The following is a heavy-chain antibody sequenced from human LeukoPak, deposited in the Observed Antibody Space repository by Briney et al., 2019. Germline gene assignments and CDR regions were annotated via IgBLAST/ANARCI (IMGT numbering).Heavy chain of an antibody. CDR1: GGSISSDGYY. CDR3: AREVVVVAANPYNWFDP. CDR2: IYYSGST. V-gene: IGHV4-31*03. J-gene: IGHJ5*02. Sequence: SETLSLSCTVSGGSISSDGYYWSWIRQHPGKGLEWIGYIYYSGSTYYNPSLKSRVTISVDTSKNQFSLKLSSVTAADTAVYYCAREVVVVAANPYNWFDPWGQGTLVTVSS. D-gene: IGHD2-15*01.